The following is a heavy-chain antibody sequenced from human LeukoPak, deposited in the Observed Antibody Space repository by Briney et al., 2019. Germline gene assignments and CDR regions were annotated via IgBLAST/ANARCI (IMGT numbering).Heavy chain of an antibody. CDR1: GDSIRNGVKY. J-gene: IGHJ4*02. V-gene: IGHV4-31*03. D-gene: IGHD2-8*02. CDR3: AREQVECTGGTCQSRVGFDF. CDR2: IYHSGRS. Sequence: PSETLSLTCTVSGDSIRNGVKYWSWIRQHPGRGLEWIGYIYHSGRSYYNPSLKSRITMSVDTSKNQFSLNLSSVTAADTAVYYCAREQVECTGGTCQSRVGFDFWGQGTLVTVSS.